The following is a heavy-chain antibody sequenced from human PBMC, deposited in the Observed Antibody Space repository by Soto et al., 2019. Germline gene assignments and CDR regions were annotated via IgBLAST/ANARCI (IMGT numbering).Heavy chain of an antibody. CDR2: INPDNGVP. V-gene: IGHV1-2*02. CDR3: ARDRDTAMTTHYYYYGMDV. CDR1: GYTFTGYY. J-gene: IGHJ6*02. Sequence: ASVKVSCKASGYTFTGYYVNWARQAPGQGLEWMGWINPDNGVPNYAQKFQGRVTLSRDTSINTAYMELSSLRSEDTAVYYCARDRDTAMTTHYYYYGMDVWGQGTTVTVSS. D-gene: IGHD5-18*01.